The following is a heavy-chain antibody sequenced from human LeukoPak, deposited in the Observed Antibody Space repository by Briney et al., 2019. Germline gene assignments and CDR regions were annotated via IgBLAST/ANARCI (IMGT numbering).Heavy chain of an antibody. V-gene: IGHV4-4*07. CDR2: IYTSGST. D-gene: IGHD3-3*01. CDR3: ASIDFWSGYSHGTYFDY. CDR1: GGSISSYY. J-gene: IGHJ4*02. Sequence: SETLSLTCTVSGGSISSYYWSWIRQPAGKGLEWIGRIYTSGSTNYNPSLKSRVTMSVDTSKNQFSLKLSSVTAADTAVYYCASIDFWSGYSHGTYFDYWGQGTLVTVSS.